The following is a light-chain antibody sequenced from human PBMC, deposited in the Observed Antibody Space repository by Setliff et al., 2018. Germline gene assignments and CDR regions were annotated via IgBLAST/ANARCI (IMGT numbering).Light chain of an antibody. CDR3: SSYTRSSTRV. CDR2: DVS. Sequence: QSVLTQPASVSGSPGQSITISCTGSSTDVGRYIFVSWYQQHPGKAPRLMIFDVSNRPSGVSNRFSGSKSGSTASLTSSELQPEDEADYYCSSYTRSSTRVFGTGTKVTVL. J-gene: IGLJ1*01. V-gene: IGLV2-14*03. CDR1: STDVGRYIF.